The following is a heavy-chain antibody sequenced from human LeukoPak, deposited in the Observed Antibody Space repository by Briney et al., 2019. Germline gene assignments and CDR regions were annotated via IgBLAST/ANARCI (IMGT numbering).Heavy chain of an antibody. CDR2: IYYSGST. Sequence: SETLCLTCAVSGVSISSSSYYWGWLRQPPGKGLEWVVSIYYSGSTYYNPSLKSLLTISVHTSKNQFSLKLSSVTAADTAVYYCARQLGYCSSTSCYADKVDYWGQGTLVTVSS. D-gene: IGHD2-2*01. CDR3: ARQLGYCSSTSCYADKVDY. J-gene: IGHJ4*02. CDR1: GVSISSSSYY. V-gene: IGHV4-39*01.